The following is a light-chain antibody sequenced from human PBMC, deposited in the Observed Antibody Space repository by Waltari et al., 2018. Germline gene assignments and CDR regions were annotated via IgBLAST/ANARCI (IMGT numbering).Light chain of an antibody. V-gene: IGKV3-11*01. J-gene: IGKJ1*01. CDR3: QHRINWPWT. CDR1: QSVNSY. CDR2: GAS. Sequence: EIVLTQSPVTLSLSPGERATLSCRASQSVNSYLRWYQQKPGQAPRLLIYGASNRATGIPARFSGSGSGTDFTLTISSLEPEDFAVYDCQHRINWPWTFGQGTKVELK.